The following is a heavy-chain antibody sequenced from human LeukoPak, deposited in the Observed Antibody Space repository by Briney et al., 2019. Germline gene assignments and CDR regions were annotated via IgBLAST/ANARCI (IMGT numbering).Heavy chain of an antibody. Sequence: PGGSLRLSCAASGFTFSSYSMNWVRQAPGKGLEWVSSISSSSSYIYYADSVKGRFTISRDNSKNTLYLQMNSLRAEDTAVYYCAKDSRWLKLTGYYYYYGMDVWGQGTTVTVSS. J-gene: IGHJ6*02. CDR2: ISSSSSYI. D-gene: IGHD5-12*01. CDR1: GFTFSSYS. CDR3: AKDSRWLKLTGYYYYYGMDV. V-gene: IGHV3-21*01.